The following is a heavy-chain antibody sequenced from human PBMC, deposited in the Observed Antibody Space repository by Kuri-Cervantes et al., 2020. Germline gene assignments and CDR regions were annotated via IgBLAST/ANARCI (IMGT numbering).Heavy chain of an antibody. V-gene: IGHV3-13*01. CDR2: IGTAGDT. Sequence: GESLKISCAASGFTFSSYDMHWVRQATGKGLEWVSAIGTAGDTYYPGSVKGRFTISRENAKNSLYLQMDSLRAGDTAVYYCARDFPPHYSSSVPDAFDIWGQGTMVTVSS. CDR3: ARDFPPHYSSSVPDAFDI. D-gene: IGHD6-6*01. J-gene: IGHJ3*02. CDR1: GFTFSSYD.